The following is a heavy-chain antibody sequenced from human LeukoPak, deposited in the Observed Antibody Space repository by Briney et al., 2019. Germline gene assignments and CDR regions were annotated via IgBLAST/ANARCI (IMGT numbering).Heavy chain of an antibody. CDR2: INHSGST. D-gene: IGHD6-13*01. Sequence: PSETLSLTCAVYGGSFSGYYWSWIRQPPGKGLEWIGEINHSGSTNYNPSLKSRVTISVDTSKNQFSLKLSSVTAAGTAVYYCARLYPGIAAAGDYWGQGTLVTVSS. V-gene: IGHV4-34*01. J-gene: IGHJ4*02. CDR3: ARLYPGIAAAGDY. CDR1: GGSFSGYY.